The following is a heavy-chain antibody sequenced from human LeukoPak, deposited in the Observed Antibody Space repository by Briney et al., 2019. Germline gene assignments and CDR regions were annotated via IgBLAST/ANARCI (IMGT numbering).Heavy chain of an antibody. Sequence: GGSLRLSGAASGFAFSTYWMTWVRQAPGKGLEWVANINLEGSEVHYVDSLKDQFTISRDNARNSLYLQMNSLRAEDTAVYYCASGRHDFVHWGHGTLVTVSS. D-gene: IGHD3-16*01. J-gene: IGHJ4*01. CDR2: INLEGSEV. V-gene: IGHV3-7*01. CDR3: ASGRHDFVH. CDR1: GFAFSTYW.